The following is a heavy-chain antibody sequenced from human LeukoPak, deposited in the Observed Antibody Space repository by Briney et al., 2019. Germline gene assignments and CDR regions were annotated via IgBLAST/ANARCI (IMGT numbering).Heavy chain of an antibody. CDR1: GFTFSSYE. Sequence: AGGSLRLSCAAAGFTFSSYEMNWVRQAPGKGLEWVSYISSGGSTIYYADSVKGRFTISRDNAKNSLYLQMNSLRAEDTAVYYCARDKWGGFDYWGQGTLVTVSS. V-gene: IGHV3-48*03. CDR2: ISSGGSTI. CDR3: ARDKWGGFDY. D-gene: IGHD7-27*01. J-gene: IGHJ4*02.